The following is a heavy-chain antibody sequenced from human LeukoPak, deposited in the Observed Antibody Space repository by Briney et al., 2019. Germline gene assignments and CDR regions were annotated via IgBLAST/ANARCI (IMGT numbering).Heavy chain of an antibody. D-gene: IGHD5-12*01. Sequence: GGSLRLSCAASGFTFSDRALNWVRQAPGKGLEWIAYISSRSTFVYYSDSVKGRLTISRDDAEKSLYLQLNSLRDDDTAVYYCARTAEGGDSGYAHYYYFDHWGQGTLVTVSS. V-gene: IGHV3-48*02. J-gene: IGHJ4*02. CDR1: GFTFSDRA. CDR2: ISSRSTFV. CDR3: ARTAEGGDSGYAHYYYFDH.